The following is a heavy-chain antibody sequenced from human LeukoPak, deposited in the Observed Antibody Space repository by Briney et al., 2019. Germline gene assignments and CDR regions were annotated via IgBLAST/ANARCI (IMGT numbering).Heavy chain of an antibody. J-gene: IGHJ4*02. D-gene: IGHD6-13*01. CDR3: AIRRDAAGSVDY. V-gene: IGHV1-46*01. CDR2: INPSGGST. CDR1: GYTFTSYY. Sequence: ASVKVSCKASGYTFTSYYMHWVRQAPGQGLEWMGIINPSGGSTSYAQKFQDRVTMTRDTSTSTVYMELSSLRSEDTAVYYCAIRRDAAGSVDYWGQGTLVTVSS.